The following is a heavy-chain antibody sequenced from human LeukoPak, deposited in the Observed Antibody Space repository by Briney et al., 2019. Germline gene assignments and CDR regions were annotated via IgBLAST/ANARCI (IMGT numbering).Heavy chain of an antibody. CDR1: GFTFSSYG. CDR2: IWYDGSDK. J-gene: IGHJ4*02. Sequence: PGGSLRLSCAASGFTFSSYGMHWVRQAPGKGLEWVAVIWYDGSDKYYADSVKGRFTISRDNSKDTLYLQMNSLRAEDTAVYYCARVAGTDAIFDYWGQGTLVTVSS. V-gene: IGHV3-33*01. D-gene: IGHD1-1*01. CDR3: ARVAGTDAIFDY.